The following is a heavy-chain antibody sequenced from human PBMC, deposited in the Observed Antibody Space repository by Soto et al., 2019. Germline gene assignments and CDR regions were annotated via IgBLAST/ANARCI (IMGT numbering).Heavy chain of an antibody. D-gene: IGHD6-6*01. Sequence: QVQLQESGPGLVKPSETLSLTCTVSGVSVRSYYWSWIRQPPGKGPEWIGIIQNSGSTNYTPSLRSRVTISADTSKNQFSLNLRSVTAADTAVYYCARAIIAPPTYYMDVWGKGATVTVSS. V-gene: IGHV4-59*02. CDR3: ARAIIAPPTYYMDV. CDR2: IQNSGST. J-gene: IGHJ6*03. CDR1: GVSVRSYY.